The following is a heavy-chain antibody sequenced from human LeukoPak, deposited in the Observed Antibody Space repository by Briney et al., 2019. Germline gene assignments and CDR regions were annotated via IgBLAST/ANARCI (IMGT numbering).Heavy chain of an antibody. CDR3: ARDSISGRFDY. Sequence: GGSLRLSCAASGFIFSDYYMSWIRQAPGKGLEWVSYISSSGSTIYYADSVKGRFTISRDNAKSSLYLQMNSLRAEDTAVYYCARDSISGRFDYWGQGTLVTVSS. CDR1: GFIFSDYY. V-gene: IGHV3-11*01. J-gene: IGHJ4*02. CDR2: ISSSGSTI. D-gene: IGHD3-10*01.